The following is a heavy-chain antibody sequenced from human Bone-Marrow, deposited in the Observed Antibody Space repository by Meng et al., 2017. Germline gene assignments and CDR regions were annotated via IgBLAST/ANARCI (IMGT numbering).Heavy chain of an antibody. J-gene: IGHJ5*02. V-gene: IGHV3-21*04. Sequence: GESLKISCAASGFTFSSYSMNWVRQAPGKGLEWVSSISSSSSYIYYADSVKGRFTISRDNAKNSLYLQMNSLRAEDTAVYYCAKAIGSSRRPWFDPWGQGTLVTVSS. D-gene: IGHD6-13*01. CDR1: GFTFSSYS. CDR2: ISSSSSYI. CDR3: AKAIGSSRRPWFDP.